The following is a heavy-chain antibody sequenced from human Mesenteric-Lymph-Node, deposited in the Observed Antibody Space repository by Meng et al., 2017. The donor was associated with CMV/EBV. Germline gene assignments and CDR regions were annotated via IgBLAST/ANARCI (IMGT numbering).Heavy chain of an antibody. V-gene: IGHV4-30-4*08. J-gene: IGHJ4*02. Sequence: SETLSLTCTVSGGSITSGDYYWTWIRQPPGKGLEWIGYIHYSGSTYYIPSLKSRVTISIDVSKNQFSLKLTSMTAADTAVYYCARDPIGDIVPQGADYWGQGTLVTVSS. CDR2: IHYSGST. D-gene: IGHD2-2*01. CDR1: GGSITSGDYY. CDR3: ARDPIGDIVPQGADY.